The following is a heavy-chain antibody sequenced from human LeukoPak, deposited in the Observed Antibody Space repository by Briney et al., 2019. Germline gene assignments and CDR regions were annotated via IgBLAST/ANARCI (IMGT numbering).Heavy chain of an antibody. D-gene: IGHD3-10*01. J-gene: IGHJ3*02. CDR2: IYSDGTGT. CDR1: GFTFSSYW. CDR3: ARQIIGVGHTLDI. V-gene: IGHV3-74*01. Sequence: PGGSLRLSCAASGFTFSSYWMHWVRQAPGKGLVWVSRIYSDGTGTNYADSVKGRFTISRDNAKNTLHLQMNSLRAEDTAVYYCARQIIGVGHTLDIWGQGTMVTVSS.